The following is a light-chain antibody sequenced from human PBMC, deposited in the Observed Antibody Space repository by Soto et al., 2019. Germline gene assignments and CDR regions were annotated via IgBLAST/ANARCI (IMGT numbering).Light chain of an antibody. CDR3: CSYAGSSTSLYV. CDR2: EGS. V-gene: IGLV2-23*01. CDR1: SSDVGSYNL. J-gene: IGLJ1*01. Sequence: QSVLTQPAAVSGSPGQSITISCTGTSSDVGSYNLVSWYQQHPGKAPKLMIYEGSKRPSGVSNRFSGSKSGNTAPLTISGLQAEDEADYYCCSYAGSSTSLYVFGTGTKVTVL.